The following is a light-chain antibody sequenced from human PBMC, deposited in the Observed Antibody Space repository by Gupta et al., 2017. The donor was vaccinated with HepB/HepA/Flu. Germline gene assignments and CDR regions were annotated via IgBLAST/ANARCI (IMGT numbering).Light chain of an antibody. V-gene: IGLV1-51*02. J-gene: IGLJ2*01. CDR3: GKSASTPSTVV. Sequence: QSVLTQPPSVSAAPGQKVTLSCSGSSSNIGNNYVSWYQQLPGTAPKLLIYENNKRPSGIPDRFSGSKSGTSATLATTGLQTGDEADDYYGKSASTPSTVVFGGGTKLTVL. CDR1: SSNIGNNY. CDR2: ENN.